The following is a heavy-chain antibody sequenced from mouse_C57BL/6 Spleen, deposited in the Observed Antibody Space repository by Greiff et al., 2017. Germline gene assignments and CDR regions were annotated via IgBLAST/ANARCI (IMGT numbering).Heavy chain of an antibody. CDR1: GYTFTSYW. CDR2: INPSNGGT. D-gene: IGHD4-1*01. Sequence: LQQPGTELVKPGASVKLSCKASGYTFTSYWMHWVKQRPGQGLEWIGNINPSNGGTNYNEKFKSKATLTVDKSSSTAYMQLSSLTSEDSAVYYCARVGRGYYYAMDYWGQGTSVTVSS. V-gene: IGHV1-53*01. J-gene: IGHJ4*01. CDR3: ARVGRGYYYAMDY.